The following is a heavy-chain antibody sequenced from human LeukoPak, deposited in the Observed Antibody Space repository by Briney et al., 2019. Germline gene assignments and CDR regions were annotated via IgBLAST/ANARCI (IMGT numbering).Heavy chain of an antibody. V-gene: IGHV3-7*01. J-gene: IGHJ4*02. CDR1: GFTFSDYA. CDR2: MNADGSEK. CDR3: TKGGHLDY. Sequence: GGSLRLSCAASGFTFSDYAMTWVRQAPGKGLEWVADMNADGSEKHYLDSVKGRFTISRDNAKNSVYLQMNSLRVEDTATYYCTKGGHLDYWGQGTLVTVSS. D-gene: IGHD3-16*01.